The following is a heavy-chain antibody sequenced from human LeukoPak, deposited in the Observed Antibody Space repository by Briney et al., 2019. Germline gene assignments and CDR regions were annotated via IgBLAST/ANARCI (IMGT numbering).Heavy chain of an antibody. J-gene: IGHJ3*02. CDR1: GFTFSSYG. D-gene: IGHD4-17*01. Sequence: PGRSLRLSCAASGFTFSSYGMHWVRQAPGKGLEWVAVISYDGSNKYYADPVKGRFTISRDNSKNTLYLQMNSLRAEDTAVYYCAKGRRQGVTNAFDIWGQGTMVTVSS. V-gene: IGHV3-30*18. CDR2: ISYDGSNK. CDR3: AKGRRQGVTNAFDI.